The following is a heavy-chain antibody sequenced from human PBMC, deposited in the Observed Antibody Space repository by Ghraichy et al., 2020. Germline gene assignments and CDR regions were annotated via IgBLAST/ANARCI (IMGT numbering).Heavy chain of an antibody. V-gene: IGHV3-48*01. Sequence: LSLTCAASEFTFSTYSMNWVRQAPGMGLEWVSYISSGSSPLYYADSVKGRFTISRDNAKNSLYLQMNSLRAEDTAVYYCARGNYGDYGGWYFDLWGRGTLVTVSS. CDR2: ISSGSSPL. J-gene: IGHJ2*01. CDR3: ARGNYGDYGGWYFDL. CDR1: EFTFSTYS. D-gene: IGHD4-17*01.